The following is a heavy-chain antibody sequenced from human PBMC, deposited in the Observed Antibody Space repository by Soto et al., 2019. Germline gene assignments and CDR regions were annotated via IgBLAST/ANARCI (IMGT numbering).Heavy chain of an antibody. J-gene: IGHJ4*02. CDR3: ARSDSGRYFNFDY. CDR2: IYHSGST. Sequence: SETLSLTCAVSGGSISSSNWWSWVRQPPGKGLEWIGEIYHSGSTNYNPSLKSRVTISVDKSKNQFSLKLSSVTAADTAVYYCARSDSGRYFNFDYWGQGTLVTVSS. D-gene: IGHD1-26*01. CDR1: GGSISSSNW. V-gene: IGHV4-4*02.